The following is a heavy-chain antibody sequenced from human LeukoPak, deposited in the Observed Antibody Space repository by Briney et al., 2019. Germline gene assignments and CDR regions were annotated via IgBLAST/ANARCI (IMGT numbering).Heavy chain of an antibody. D-gene: IGHD6-19*01. J-gene: IGHJ4*02. CDR1: GFMFSDYW. CDR2: INEDGSEK. CDR3: AKAYSSGWDLFDY. V-gene: IGHV3-7*02. Sequence: PGGSLRLSCAASGFMFSDYWKTWVRQAPGKGLEWVANINEDGSEKYHVDSVKGRFSISRDNANKSLDLQMNSLRGEDTAVYYCAKAYSSGWDLFDYWGQGTLVTVSS.